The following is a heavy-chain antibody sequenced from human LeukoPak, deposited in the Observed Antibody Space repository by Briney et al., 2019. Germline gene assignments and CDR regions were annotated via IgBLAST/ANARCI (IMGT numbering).Heavy chain of an antibody. J-gene: IGHJ6*04. CDR1: GFTFSRCW. CDR2: ISSSGSTI. Sequence: GGSLRLSCAASGFTFSRCWMNWVRQAPGKGLEWVSYISSSGSTIYYADSVKGRFTISRDNAKNSLYLQMNSLRAEDTAVYYCAELGITMIGGVWGKGTTVTISS. V-gene: IGHV3-48*03. D-gene: IGHD3-10*02. CDR3: AELGITMIGGV.